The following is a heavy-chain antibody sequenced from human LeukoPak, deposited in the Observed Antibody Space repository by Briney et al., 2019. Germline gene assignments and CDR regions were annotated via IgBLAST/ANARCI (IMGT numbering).Heavy chain of an antibody. CDR3: ARGHS. J-gene: IGHJ4*02. Sequence: PGGALRLSCAASGFTFSSDGMSWVRQAPGKGLEYVSAVGHSGTYTYYADSVKGRFTISRDNSKNTLYLQMGSLRTEDMGVYYCARGHSWGQGTLVTVSS. CDR1: GFTFSSDG. V-gene: IGHV3-64*02. CDR2: VGHSGTYT.